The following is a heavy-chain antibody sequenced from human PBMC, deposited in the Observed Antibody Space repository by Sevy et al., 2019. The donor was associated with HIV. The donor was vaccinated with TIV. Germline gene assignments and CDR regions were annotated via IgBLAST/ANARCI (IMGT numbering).Heavy chain of an antibody. CDR2: ISYDGSNK. Sequence: GGYLRLSCAASGFTFSSYAMHWVRQAPGKGLEWVAVISYDGSNKYYADSVKGRFTISRDNSKNTLYLQMNSLRAEDTAVYYCAREDWGHDAFDIWGQGTMVTVSS. CDR3: AREDWGHDAFDI. V-gene: IGHV3-30-3*01. D-gene: IGHD7-27*01. CDR1: GFTFSSYA. J-gene: IGHJ3*02.